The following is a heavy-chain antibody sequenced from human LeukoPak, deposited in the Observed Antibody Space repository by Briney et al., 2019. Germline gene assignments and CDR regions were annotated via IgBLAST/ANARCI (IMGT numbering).Heavy chain of an antibody. CDR2: ITSKSTTI. Sequence: PGGSLRLSCAASGFTFNIYSMDWVRQAPGKGLEWVSKITSKSTTIYYADSVKGRFTISRDNAKNSLYLQMNSLRAEDTAVYYCARERGYCAGDSCYGFDYWGQGILVTVSS. CDR3: ARERGYCAGDSCYGFDY. V-gene: IGHV3-48*01. CDR1: GFTFNIYS. D-gene: IGHD2-15*01. J-gene: IGHJ4*02.